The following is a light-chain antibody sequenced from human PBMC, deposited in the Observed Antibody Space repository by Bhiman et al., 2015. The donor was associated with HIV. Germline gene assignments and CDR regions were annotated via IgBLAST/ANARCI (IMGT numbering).Light chain of an antibody. CDR2: EHN. J-gene: IGLJ2*01. V-gene: IGLV6-57*01. CDR1: SGSIASDY. CDR3: QSSDNRDYVI. Sequence: QSVSDSPGKTITISCTRNSGSIASDYVQWFQQRPGTSPISLIYEHNQRPSGVPDRFSGSIDLSPNSASLTISGLETEDEADYYCQSSDNRDYVIFGGGTKLTVL.